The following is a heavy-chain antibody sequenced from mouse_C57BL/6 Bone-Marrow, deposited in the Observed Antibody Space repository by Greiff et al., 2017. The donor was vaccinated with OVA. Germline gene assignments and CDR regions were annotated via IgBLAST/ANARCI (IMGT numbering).Heavy chain of an antibody. Sequence: EVQRVESGPVLVKPGASVKMSCKASGYTFTDYYMNWVKQSHGKSLEWIGVINPYNGGTSYNQKFKGKATLTVDKSSSTAYMELNSLTSEDSAVYYCARIITYYAMDYWGQGTSVTVSS. CDR3: ARIITYYAMDY. CDR2: INPYNGGT. CDR1: GYTFTDYY. J-gene: IGHJ4*01. V-gene: IGHV1-19*01.